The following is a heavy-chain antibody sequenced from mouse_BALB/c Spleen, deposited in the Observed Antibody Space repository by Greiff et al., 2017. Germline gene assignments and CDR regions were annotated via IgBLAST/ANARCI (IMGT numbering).Heavy chain of an antibody. Sequence: EVQRVESGGGLVQPGGSRKLSCAASGFTFSSFGMHWVRQAPEKGLEWVAYISSGSSTIYYADTVKGRFTISRDNPKNTLFLQMTSLRSEDTAMYYCARADVRGGFAYWGQGTLVTVSA. CDR3: ARADVRGGFAY. D-gene: IGHD2-14*01. J-gene: IGHJ3*01. CDR1: GFTFSSFG. V-gene: IGHV5-17*02. CDR2: ISSGSSTI.